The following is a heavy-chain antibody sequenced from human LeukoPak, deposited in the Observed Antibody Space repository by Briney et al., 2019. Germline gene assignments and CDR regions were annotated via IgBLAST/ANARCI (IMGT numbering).Heavy chain of an antibody. V-gene: IGHV4-4*07. Sequence: SETLSLTCTVSGGSISSCYWSWIRQPAGKGLEWIGRIYTSGSTNYNPSLKSRVTMSVDTSKNQFSLKLSSVTAADTAVYYCARDFVRSGWYWFDPWGQGTLVTVSS. CDR3: ARDFVRSGWYWFDP. CDR2: IYTSGST. CDR1: GGSISSCY. J-gene: IGHJ5*02. D-gene: IGHD6-19*01.